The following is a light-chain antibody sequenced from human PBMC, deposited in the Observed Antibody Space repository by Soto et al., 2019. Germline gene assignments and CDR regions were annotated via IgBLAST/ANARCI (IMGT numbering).Light chain of an antibody. V-gene: IGKV3-15*01. CDR2: DTS. J-gene: IGKJ5*01. CDR3: QQYGRSIT. CDR1: HNISRS. Sequence: EIVMTQSPVTLSVSPGERATLSFRASHNISRSLAWYQQKPGQAPRLLIYDTSTRATGIPARFSGSGSGTEFTLTISSLQPEDFAVYYCQQYGRSITFGQGTRLEI.